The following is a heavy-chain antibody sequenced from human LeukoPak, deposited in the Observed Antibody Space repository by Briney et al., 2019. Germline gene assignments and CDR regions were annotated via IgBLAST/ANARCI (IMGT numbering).Heavy chain of an antibody. CDR3: ARDKSRTYGSADAFDI. CDR1: GGSISSYY. Sequence: SETLSLTCTVSGGSISSYYWNWIRQPAGKGLEWIGRIYTSGSTNYNPSLKSRVTMSVDTSRNQFSLKLSSVTAADTAVYYCARDKSRTYGSADAFDIWGQGTMVTVSS. J-gene: IGHJ3*02. V-gene: IGHV4-4*07. D-gene: IGHD3-10*01. CDR2: IYTSGST.